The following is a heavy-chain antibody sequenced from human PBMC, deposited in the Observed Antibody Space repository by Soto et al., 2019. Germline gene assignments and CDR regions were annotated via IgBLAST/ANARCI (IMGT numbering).Heavy chain of an antibody. Sequence: SVKVSCKASGGTFSSYAISWVRQAPGQGLEWMGGTIPIFGTANYAQKFQGRVTITADESTSTAYMELSSLRSEDMAVYYCARDQSNYDILTGYYPRFRFDYWGQGTLVTVSS. CDR2: TIPIFGTA. D-gene: IGHD3-9*01. CDR3: ARDQSNYDILTGYYPRFRFDY. J-gene: IGHJ4*02. CDR1: GGTFSSYA. V-gene: IGHV1-69*13.